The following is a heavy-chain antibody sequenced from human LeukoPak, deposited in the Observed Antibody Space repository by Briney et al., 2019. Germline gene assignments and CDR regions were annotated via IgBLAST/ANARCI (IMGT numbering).Heavy chain of an antibody. CDR1: GFTFSDFS. CDR2: ITGSGDTT. Sequence: GGSLRLSCAASGFTFSDFSMTWVRQAPGKGLEWVSSITGSGDTTWYADSVEGRFTVSRDKSETTLYLQMNSLRVEDTALYYCAKDKLFSPRWTSFERWGQGALVTVSS. V-gene: IGHV3-23*01. J-gene: IGHJ4*02. CDR3: AKDKLFSPRWTSFER. D-gene: IGHD2-2*01.